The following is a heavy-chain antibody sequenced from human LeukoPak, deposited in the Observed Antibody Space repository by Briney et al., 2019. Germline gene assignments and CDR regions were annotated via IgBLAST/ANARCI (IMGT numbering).Heavy chain of an antibody. D-gene: IGHD3-22*01. Sequence: GSLRLSCAASGFTFSDYYMSWIRQAPGKGLEWVSYISSSSSYTNYADSVKGRFTISRDNAKNSLYLQMNSLRAEDTAVYYCAKWGGYYDSSGYYSPDWYFDLWGRGTLVTVSS. CDR1: GFTFSDYY. V-gene: IGHV3-11*03. CDR3: AKWGGYYDSSGYYSPDWYFDL. J-gene: IGHJ2*01. CDR2: ISSSSSYT.